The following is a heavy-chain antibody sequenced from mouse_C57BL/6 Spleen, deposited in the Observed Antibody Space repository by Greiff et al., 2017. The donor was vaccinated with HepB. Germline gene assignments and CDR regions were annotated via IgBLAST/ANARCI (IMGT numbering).Heavy chain of an antibody. CDR3: ARWGGYDFDV. CDR2: IDPSDSET. D-gene: IGHD2-2*01. CDR1: GYTFTSYW. J-gene: IGHJ1*03. V-gene: IGHV1-52*01. Sequence: QVQLQQPGAELVRPGSSVKLSCKASGYTFTSYWMHWVKQRPIQGLEWIGNIDPSDSETHYNQKFKDKATLTVDKSSSTAYMQLSSRTSEDSAVYYCARWGGYDFDVWGTGTTVTVSS.